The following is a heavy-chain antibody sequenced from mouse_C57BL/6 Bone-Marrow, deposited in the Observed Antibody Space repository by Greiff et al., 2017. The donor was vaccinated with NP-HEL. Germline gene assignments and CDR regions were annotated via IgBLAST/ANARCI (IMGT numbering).Heavy chain of an antibody. D-gene: IGHD1-1*01. Sequence: VQLQQSGAELVRPGASVTLSCKASGYTFTDYEMHWVKQTPVHGLEWIGAIDPETGGTAYNQKFKGKAILTAAKSSSTAYMELRSLTSEDSAVYYCTREGYYYGAHYAMDYWGQGTSVTVSS. CDR2: IDPETGGT. CDR3: TREGYYYGAHYAMDY. V-gene: IGHV1-15*01. J-gene: IGHJ4*01. CDR1: GYTFTDYE.